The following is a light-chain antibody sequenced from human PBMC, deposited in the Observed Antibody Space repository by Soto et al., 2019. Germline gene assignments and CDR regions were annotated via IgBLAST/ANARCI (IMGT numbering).Light chain of an antibody. CDR2: KAS. Sequence: DIQMTQSPSTLSASVGDRVTITCRASQSISSWLAWYQQKPVKAPKLLIYKASSLESGVPSRFSGSGSGTEFTLTVSSLQPDDFATYYCQQYNSYSRYTFGQGTKLDIK. V-gene: IGKV1-5*03. J-gene: IGKJ2*01. CDR3: QQYNSYSRYT. CDR1: QSISSW.